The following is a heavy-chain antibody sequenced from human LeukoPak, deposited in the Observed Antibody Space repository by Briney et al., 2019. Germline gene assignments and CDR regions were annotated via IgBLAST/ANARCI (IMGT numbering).Heavy chain of an antibody. CDR3: AKDDYYDTSGYRD. V-gene: IGHV3-30*18. Sequence: GRSLRLSCAASGFTFSSYGMHWVRQAPGKGLEWVAVISYDVGKKYYADSVKGRFTISRDNSKNTLYLQMNSLRAEDTAVYYCAKDDYYDTSGYRDWGQGTLVTVSS. J-gene: IGHJ4*02. D-gene: IGHD3-22*01. CDR1: GFTFSSYG. CDR2: ISYDVGKK.